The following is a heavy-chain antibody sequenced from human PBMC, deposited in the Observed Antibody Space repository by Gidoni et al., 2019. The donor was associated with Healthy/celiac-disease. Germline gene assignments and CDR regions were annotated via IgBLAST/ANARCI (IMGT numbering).Heavy chain of an antibody. CDR2: IYYSGST. J-gene: IGHJ4*02. D-gene: IGHD6-19*01. V-gene: IGHV4-59*01. Sequence: QVQLQESGPGLVKPSETLSLTCTVSGGSISSYYWSWIRQPPGKGLEWIGYIYYSGSTNYNPSLKSRVTISVDTSKNQFSLKLSSVTAADTAVYYCAREAVAGPGDLWVPLNWGQGTLVTVSS. CDR1: GGSISSYY. CDR3: AREAVAGPGDLWVPLN.